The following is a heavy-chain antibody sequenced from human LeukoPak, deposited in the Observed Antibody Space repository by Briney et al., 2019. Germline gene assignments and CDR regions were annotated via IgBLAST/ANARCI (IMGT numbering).Heavy chain of an antibody. Sequence: GASVKVSFKASGYTFLNYAIYWVRQAPGQGLEWMGWISAGNGNTKYSQKFQGRVTFTTDTSANTAFMELTSLRSEDTALYYCARAWQQLGDYWGQGTLVTVSS. CDR2: ISAGNGNT. CDR1: GYTFLNYA. D-gene: IGHD6-13*01. V-gene: IGHV1-3*01. CDR3: ARAWQQLGDY. J-gene: IGHJ4*02.